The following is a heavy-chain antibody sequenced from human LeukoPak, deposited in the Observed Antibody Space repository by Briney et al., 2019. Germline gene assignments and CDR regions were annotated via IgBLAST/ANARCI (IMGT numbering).Heavy chain of an antibody. CDR2: ISGYNGNT. CDR1: GYTFTSYG. CDR3: ARDAGSSYYY. J-gene: IGHJ4*02. V-gene: IGHV1-18*04. Sequence: ASAKVSCKASGYTFTSYGISWVRQAPGQGLEWMGWISGYNGNTKNAQKLQGKVTMTTDTSTSTAYMELRSLRSDDTAVYYCARDAGSSYYYWGQGTLVTVSS. D-gene: IGHD1-26*01.